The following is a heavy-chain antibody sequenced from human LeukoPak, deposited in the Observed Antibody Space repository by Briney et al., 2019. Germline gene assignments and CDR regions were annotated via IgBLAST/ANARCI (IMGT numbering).Heavy chain of an antibody. CDR2: IKQDGSEK. J-gene: IGHJ4*02. CDR1: GITFSSYW. CDR3: ARVESYYYDSSGYSPDFDY. D-gene: IGHD3-22*01. Sequence: GGSLRLSCAASGITFSSYWMSWVRQAPGKGLEWVANIKQDGSEKYYVDSVKGRFTISRDNAKNSLYLQMNSLRAEDTALYYCARVESYYYDSSGYSPDFDYWGQGTLVTVSS. V-gene: IGHV3-7*03.